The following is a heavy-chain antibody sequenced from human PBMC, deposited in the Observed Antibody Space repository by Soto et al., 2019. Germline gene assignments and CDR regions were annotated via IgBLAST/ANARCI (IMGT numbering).Heavy chain of an antibody. CDR2: INYSGST. V-gene: IGHV4-34*01. CDR3: ARSPGYFTISSLDP. J-gene: IGHJ5*02. CDR1: GGSFANYY. D-gene: IGHD2-8*01. Sequence: SETLSLTCAVYGGSFANYYWNWIRQPPGKGLEWIGEINYSGSTDYNPSLESRVTISVDTSKNQFSLNLSSVTAADTAVYYCARSPGYFTISSLDPWGQGTLVTVSS.